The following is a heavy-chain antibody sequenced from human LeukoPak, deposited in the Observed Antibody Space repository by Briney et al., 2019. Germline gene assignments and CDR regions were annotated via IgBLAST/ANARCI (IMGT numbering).Heavy chain of an antibody. CDR3: AKCILTGYYKGYMDV. V-gene: IGHV3-23*01. CDR2: ISGSGGST. J-gene: IGHJ6*03. Sequence: GGSLRLSCAASGFTFSSYGMSWVRQAPGKGLEWVSSISGSGGSTHHADSVKGRFTISRDNSKNTLYLQMNSLRAEDTAVYYCAKCILTGYYKGYMDVWGKGTTVTISS. CDR1: GFTFSSYG. D-gene: IGHD3-9*01.